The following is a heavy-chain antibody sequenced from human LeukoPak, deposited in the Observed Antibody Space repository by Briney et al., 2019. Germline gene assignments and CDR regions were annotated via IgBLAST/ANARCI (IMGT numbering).Heavy chain of an antibody. CDR3: ARGLWYSSSWSGYFDL. V-gene: IGHV1-8*01. D-gene: IGHD6-13*01. CDR2: MNPNSGNT. CDR1: GYTFTSFD. J-gene: IGHJ2*01. Sequence: GASVKVSCKASGYTFTSFDINWVRQANGQGLEWMGWMNPNSGNTGYAQKFQGRVTMTRNTSISTAYMELSSLRSEDTAVYYCARGLWYSSSWSGYFDLWGRGTLVTVSS.